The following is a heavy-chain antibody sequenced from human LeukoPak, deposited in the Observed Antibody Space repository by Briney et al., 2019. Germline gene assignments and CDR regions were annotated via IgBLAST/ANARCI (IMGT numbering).Heavy chain of an antibody. J-gene: IGHJ4*02. Sequence: SEILSLTFTVSGDSFTSDYWSWTRHPAGKGLEWIGRIYSTGSTNYSPSLKSRVTMSLDTSKTQFSLRLNSMTAADTAIYYCARGPTDDSSGRMNYFDYWGQGILVTVSS. D-gene: IGHD3-22*01. CDR3: ARGPTDDSSGRMNYFDY. CDR2: IYSTGST. CDR1: GDSFTSDY. V-gene: IGHV4-4*07.